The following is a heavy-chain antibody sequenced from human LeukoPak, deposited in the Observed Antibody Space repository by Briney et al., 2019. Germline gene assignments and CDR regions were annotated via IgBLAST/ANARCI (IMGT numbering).Heavy chain of an antibody. Sequence: ASVKVSCKASGGTFSSYAISWVRQAPGQGLEWMGWINPNSGGTNYAQKFQGRVTMTRDTSISTAYMELSRLRSDDTAVYYCAREYRGITIFGVVPKGRYFQHWGQGTLVTVSS. D-gene: IGHD3-3*01. CDR3: AREYRGITIFGVVPKGRYFQH. V-gene: IGHV1-2*02. CDR1: GGTFSSYA. CDR2: INPNSGGT. J-gene: IGHJ1*01.